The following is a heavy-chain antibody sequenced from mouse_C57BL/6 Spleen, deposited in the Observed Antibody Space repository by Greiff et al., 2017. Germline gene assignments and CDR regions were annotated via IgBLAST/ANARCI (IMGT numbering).Heavy chain of an antibody. J-gene: IGHJ2*01. CDR2: IDPEPGGT. D-gene: IGHD4-1*01. CDR1: GYTFTDYE. V-gene: IGHV1-15*01. Sequence: QVQLQQSGAELVRPGASVTLSCKASGYTFTDYEMHWVKQTPVHGLEWIGAIDPEPGGTAYNQKFKGKAILTADKSSSTAYMELRSLTSEDSAVYYCTRWTTGTDYWGQGTTLTVSS. CDR3: TRWTTGTDY.